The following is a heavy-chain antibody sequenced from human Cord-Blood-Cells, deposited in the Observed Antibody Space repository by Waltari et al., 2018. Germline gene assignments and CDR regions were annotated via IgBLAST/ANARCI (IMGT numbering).Heavy chain of an antibody. V-gene: IGHV4-34*01. J-gene: IGHJ5*02. CDR3: ARGVRPLRCLEWLSHRSWFDP. CDR1: GGSFSGYY. CDR2: INHSGST. Sequence: AGLLKPSETLSLTCAVYGGSFSGYYWSWIRQPPGKGLEWIGEINHSGSTNYNPSLKSRVTISVDTSKNQFSLKLSSVTAADTAVYYCARGVRPLRCLEWLSHRSWFDPWGQGTLVTVSS. D-gene: IGHD3-3*01.